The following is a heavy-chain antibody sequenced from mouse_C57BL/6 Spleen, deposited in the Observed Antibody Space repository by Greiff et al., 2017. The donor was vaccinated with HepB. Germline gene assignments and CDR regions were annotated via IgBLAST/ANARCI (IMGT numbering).Heavy chain of an antibody. D-gene: IGHD1-1*01. CDR2: IDPEDGDT. V-gene: IGHV14-1*01. J-gene: IGHJ4*01. CDR1: GFNIKDYY. Sequence: EVQLQESGAELVRPGASVKLSCTASGFNIKDYYMHWVKQRPEQGLEWIGRIDPEDGDTEYAPKFQGKATMTADTSSNTAYLQLSSLTSEDTAVDYCTVDDPYGNYYAMDYWGQGTSVTVSS. CDR3: TVDDPYGNYYAMDY.